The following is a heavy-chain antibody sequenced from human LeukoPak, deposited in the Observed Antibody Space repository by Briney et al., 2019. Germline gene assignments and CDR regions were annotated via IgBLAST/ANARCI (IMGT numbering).Heavy chain of an antibody. V-gene: IGHV6-1*01. CDR1: GDSVSSNSAA. CDR2: TYYRSKWYN. Sequence: SQTLSLTCAISGDSVSSNSAAWNWIRQSPSRGLEWLGRTYYRSKWYNDYAVSVKSRITINPDTSKNQFSLQLNSVTPEDTAVYYCARSLLRHFDRKRYNWFDPWGQGTLVTVSS. D-gene: IGHD3-9*01. CDR3: ARSLLRHFDRKRYNWFDP. J-gene: IGHJ5*02.